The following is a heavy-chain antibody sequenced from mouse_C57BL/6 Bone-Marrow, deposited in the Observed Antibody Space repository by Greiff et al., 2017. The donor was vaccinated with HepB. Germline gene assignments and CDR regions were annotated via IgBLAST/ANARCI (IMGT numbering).Heavy chain of an antibody. V-gene: IGHV5-15*01. J-gene: IGHJ1*03. CDR3: ARKGDYYGSSYWYFDV. CDR2: ISNLAYSI. D-gene: IGHD1-1*01. CDR1: GFTFSDYG. Sequence: EVQLVESGGGLVQPGGSLKLSCAASGFTFSDYGMAWVRQAPRKGPEWVAFISNLAYSIYYADTVTGRSTISRENAKNTLYLEMSSLRSEDTAMYYCARKGDYYGSSYWYFDVWGTGTTVTVSS.